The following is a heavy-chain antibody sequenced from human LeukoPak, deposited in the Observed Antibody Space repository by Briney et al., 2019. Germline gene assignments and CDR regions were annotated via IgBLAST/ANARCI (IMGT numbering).Heavy chain of an antibody. D-gene: IGHD3-10*01. CDR3: ARGSDPITGYFYYYMDV. CDR1: GGSLRGHY. Sequence: PSETLSLTCGVYGGSLRGHYWSWIRQPPGKGLEWVGEINHSGSTNYNPSFWGRVTISVDTSKNQFFLKLNSVTAADTAVYYCARGSDPITGYFYYYMDVWGRGTTVTVSS. CDR2: INHSGST. J-gene: IGHJ6*03. V-gene: IGHV4-34*01.